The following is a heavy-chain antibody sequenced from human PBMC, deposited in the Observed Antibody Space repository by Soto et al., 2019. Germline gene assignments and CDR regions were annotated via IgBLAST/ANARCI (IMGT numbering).Heavy chain of an antibody. Sequence: SETLSLSCAVSSGSISSSNWWSWVRQPPGKGLEWIGEIYHSGSTNYNPSLKSRVTISVDKSKNQFSLKLSSVTAADTAVYYCARRLAYCGGDCQKYYFDYWGQGTLVTVSS. V-gene: IGHV4-4*02. CDR2: IYHSGST. CDR1: SGSISSSNW. CDR3: ARRLAYCGGDCQKYYFDY. D-gene: IGHD2-21*01. J-gene: IGHJ4*02.